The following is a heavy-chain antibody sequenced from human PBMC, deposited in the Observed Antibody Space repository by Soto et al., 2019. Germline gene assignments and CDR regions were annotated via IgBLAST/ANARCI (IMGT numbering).Heavy chain of an antibody. Sequence: GGSLRLSCAASGFTFSSYAMSWVRQAPGKGLEWVSAISGSGGSTYYADSVKGRFTISRDNSKNTLYLQMNSLRAEDTAGYYCAGHVRVGYCSGGSCYPDYWGQGTLVTVSS. V-gene: IGHV3-23*01. CDR3: AGHVRVGYCSGGSCYPDY. CDR2: ISGSGGST. D-gene: IGHD2-15*01. CDR1: GFTFSSYA. J-gene: IGHJ4*02.